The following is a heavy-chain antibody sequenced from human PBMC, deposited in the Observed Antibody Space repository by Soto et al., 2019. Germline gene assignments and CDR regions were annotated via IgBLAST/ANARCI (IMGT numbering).Heavy chain of an antibody. CDR2: ISHDGNSK. CDR1: GFTFSDHG. Sequence: GGSLRLSCAASGFTFSDHGMHWVRQAPGKGLEWVAVISHDGNSKYYGDSVKGRFTVSRDNSNNMAYLQMNSLRLEDTAMYYCAKQFDLGGMEDYWGQGTLVTVSS. J-gene: IGHJ4*02. CDR3: AKQFDLGGMEDY. V-gene: IGHV3-30*18. D-gene: IGHD1-1*01.